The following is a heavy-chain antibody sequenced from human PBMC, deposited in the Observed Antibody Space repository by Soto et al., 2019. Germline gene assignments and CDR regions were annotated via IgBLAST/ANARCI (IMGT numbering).Heavy chain of an antibody. J-gene: IGHJ4*02. Sequence: QVQLVESGGGVVQPGRSLRLSCAASGFTFSSYAMHWVRQAPGKGLEWVAVISYDGSNKYYADSVKGRFTISRDNSKNTLYVQMNSLRAEDTAVYYCARDWADFWSGYLVNWGQGTLVTVSS. CDR1: GFTFSSYA. CDR2: ISYDGSNK. V-gene: IGHV3-30-3*01. CDR3: ARDWADFWSGYLVN. D-gene: IGHD3-3*01.